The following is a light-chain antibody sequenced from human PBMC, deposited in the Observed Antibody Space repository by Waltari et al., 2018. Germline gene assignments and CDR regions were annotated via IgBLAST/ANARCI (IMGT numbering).Light chain of an antibody. CDR3: CSYAGSYTSV. CDR2: AFS. V-gene: IGLV2-11*01. CDR1: SSDVGGYNF. Sequence: QSALTQPRSVSGSPGQSLTISCPGTSSDVGGYNFVSWYQQHPGKAPKLMISAFSQRPSGVPDRGSGSKSGNTASLTISGLQAEDEADYDCCSYAGSYTSVFGTGTKVTVL. J-gene: IGLJ1*01.